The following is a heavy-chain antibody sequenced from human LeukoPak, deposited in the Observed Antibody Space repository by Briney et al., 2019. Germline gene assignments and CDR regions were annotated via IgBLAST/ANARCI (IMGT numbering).Heavy chain of an antibody. J-gene: IGHJ4*02. CDR2: IWYDGSNK. D-gene: IGHD5-12*01. Sequence: PGGSLRLSCAASGFTFSNYGMHWVRQAPGKGLEWVAVIWYDGSNKYYTDSVKGRFTISRDNSKNTLYLQMNSLRAEDTAVYYCAKDGGYGQLSLDYWGQGTLVTVSS. CDR3: AKDGGYGQLSLDY. CDR1: GFTFSNYG. V-gene: IGHV3-30*02.